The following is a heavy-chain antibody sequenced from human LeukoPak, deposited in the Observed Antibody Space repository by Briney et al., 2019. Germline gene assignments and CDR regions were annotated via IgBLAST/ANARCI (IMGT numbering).Heavy chain of an antibody. D-gene: IGHD1-7*01. CDR1: GFTVSSNY. J-gene: IGHJ6*02. Sequence: GGSLRLSCAASGFTVSSNYMSWVRQAPGKGLEWVSVIYSGGSTYYAEYVKDRFTISRDNPKNTLYLQMNSLRAEDTAVYYCARKNSNYYYGMDVWGQGTTVTVSS. V-gene: IGHV3-53*01. CDR3: ARKNSNYYYGMDV. CDR2: IYSGGST.